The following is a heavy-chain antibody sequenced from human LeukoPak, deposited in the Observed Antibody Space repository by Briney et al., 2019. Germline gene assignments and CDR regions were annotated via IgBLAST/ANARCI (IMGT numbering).Heavy chain of an antibody. D-gene: IGHD6-19*01. J-gene: IGHJ1*01. V-gene: IGHV4-59*08. CDR2: IYYSGST. CDR3: ARHPPGIAVAGYFQH. CDR1: GGSISSYY. Sequence: SETLSLTCTVSGGSISSYYWSWIRQPPGKGLEWIGYIYYSGSTNHNPSLKSRVTISVDTSKNQFSLKLSSVTAADTAVYYCARHPPGIAVAGYFQHWGQGTLVTVSS.